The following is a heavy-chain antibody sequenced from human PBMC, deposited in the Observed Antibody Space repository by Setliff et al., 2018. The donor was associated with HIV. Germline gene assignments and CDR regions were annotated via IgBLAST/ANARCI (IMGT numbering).Heavy chain of an antibody. CDR3: ARDAKWGYRYDSSGPGGPFDY. J-gene: IGHJ4*02. D-gene: IGHD3-22*01. CDR2: IYYSGTT. V-gene: IGHV4-39*07. Sequence: PSETLSLTCTVSGGSISSTNYYWGWIRQTPGKGLEWIGSIYYSGTTYYNPSLKSRVTMSVATSTSRLSLKVHSVTAADTAVYYCARDAKWGYRYDSSGPGGPFDYWGQGTLVTVSS. CDR1: GGSISSTNYY.